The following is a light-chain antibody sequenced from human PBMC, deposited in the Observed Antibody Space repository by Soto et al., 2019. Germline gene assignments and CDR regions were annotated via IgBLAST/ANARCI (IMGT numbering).Light chain of an antibody. CDR2: EVS. J-gene: IGLJ1*01. Sequence: QSALTQPASVSGSPGQSITISCTGTSSDVGSYNYVSWYQQHPGKAPKLMIYEVSDRPSGISSRFSGSKSGNTASLTISGLQTADEADYYCSSYTSSSTLFGTGTKVTVL. V-gene: IGLV2-14*01. CDR3: SSYTSSSTL. CDR1: SSDVGSYNY.